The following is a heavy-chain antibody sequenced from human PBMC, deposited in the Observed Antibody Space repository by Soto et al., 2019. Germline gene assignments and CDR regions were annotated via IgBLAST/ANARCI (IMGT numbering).Heavy chain of an antibody. CDR2: ISAYNGNT. J-gene: IGHJ5*02. Sequence: ASVKVSCKASGYTFTSYGISWVRQAPGQGLEWMGWISAYNGNTNYAQKLQGRVTMTTDTSTSTAYMELRSLRSDDTAVYYCARDRLRFLEWLLGGETNWFDPWGQGTPVTV. CDR1: GYTFTSYG. CDR3: ARDRLRFLEWLLGGETNWFDP. D-gene: IGHD3-3*01. V-gene: IGHV1-18*04.